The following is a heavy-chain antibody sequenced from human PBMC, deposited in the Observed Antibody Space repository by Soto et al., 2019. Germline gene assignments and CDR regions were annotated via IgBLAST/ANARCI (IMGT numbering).Heavy chain of an antibody. CDR1: GGSISSGDYY. V-gene: IGHV4-30-4*01. Sequence: LSLTCTVSGGSISSGDYYWSWIRQPPGKGLEWIGYIYYSGSTYYNPSLKSRVTISVDTSKNQFSLKLSSVTAADTAVYYCARVVTMVRGVIINPWFDPWGQGTLVTVSS. J-gene: IGHJ5*02. CDR2: IYYSGST. CDR3: ARVVTMVRGVIINPWFDP. D-gene: IGHD3-10*01.